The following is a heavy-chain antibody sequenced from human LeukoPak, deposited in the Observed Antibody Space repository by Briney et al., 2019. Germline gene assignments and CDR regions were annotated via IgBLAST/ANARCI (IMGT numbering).Heavy chain of an antibody. Sequence: GGSLRLSGAASGFTSSGNYMSWVGQAPGKGREGGSVIYSGGSKYYADSVKGRFTISRDNSKNPLYLQMHSLRTEDTAVYYCAREFGHNRWYFDYWGQGALVTVSS. CDR2: IYSGGSK. D-gene: IGHD5-24*01. J-gene: IGHJ4*02. CDR1: GFTSSGNY. V-gene: IGHV3-53*05. CDR3: AREFGHNRWYFDY.